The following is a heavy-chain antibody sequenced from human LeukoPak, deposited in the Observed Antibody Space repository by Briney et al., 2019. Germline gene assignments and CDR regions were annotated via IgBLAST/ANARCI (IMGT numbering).Heavy chain of an antibody. CDR3: ARCGEGGKVDY. J-gene: IGHJ4*02. V-gene: IGHV3-48*03. CDR2: ISSSGSTI. D-gene: IGHD4-23*01. Sequence: PGGSLRLSCAASGFTFRSYEMNWVRQAAGKGLEWVSYISSSGSTIYYADSVKGRFTISRDNAKNSLFLQMNSLRATDPALNYCARCGEGGKVDYWGQGTLVTVSS. CDR1: GFTFRSYE.